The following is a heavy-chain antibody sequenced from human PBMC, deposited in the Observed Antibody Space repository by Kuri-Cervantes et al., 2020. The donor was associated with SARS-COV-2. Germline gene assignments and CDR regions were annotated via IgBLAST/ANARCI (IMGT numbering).Heavy chain of an antibody. CDR2: IIPILGIA. CDR1: GGTFSSYT. J-gene: IGHJ5*02. CDR3: AKDPRYCTGGVCYGWFDP. Sequence: SVKVSCKASGGTFSSYTISWVRQAPGQGLEWMGRIIPILGIANYAQKFQGRVTITADKSTSTAYMELSSLRSEDTAVYYCAKDPRYCTGGVCYGWFDPWGQGTLVTVSS. D-gene: IGHD2-8*02. V-gene: IGHV1-69*04.